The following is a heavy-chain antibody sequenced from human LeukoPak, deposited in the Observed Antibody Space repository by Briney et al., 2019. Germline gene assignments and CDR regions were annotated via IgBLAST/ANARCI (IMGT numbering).Heavy chain of an antibody. V-gene: IGHV4-39*01. CDR3: ARQGYYYDSSGYYPGGDY. J-gene: IGHJ4*02. CDR2: IYYSGTT. Sequence: SETLSLTCTVSGGSISSSNYYWGWIRQPPGKGLEWIGNIYYSGTTYYNPSLKSRVTISVDTSKNQFSLKLSSVTAADTAVYYCARQGYYYDSSGYYPGGDYWGQGTLVTVSS. CDR1: GGSISSSNYY. D-gene: IGHD3-22*01.